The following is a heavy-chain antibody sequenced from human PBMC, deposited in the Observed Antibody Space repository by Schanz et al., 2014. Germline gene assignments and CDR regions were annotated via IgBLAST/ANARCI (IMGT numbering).Heavy chain of an antibody. V-gene: IGHV1-69*08. Sequence: QVQLVQSGAEVKKPGSSVKVSFKSSGGTFSSSTLTWVRQAPGQGLEWMGRIIPILDKTNYAQKFQGRVTMTADKSTSTVYMEVSGLRSEDTAVYYCARGLGDERWLDLNEAFDIWGQGTMVTVSS. J-gene: IGHJ3*02. CDR1: GGTFSSST. CDR3: ARGLGDERWLDLNEAFDI. D-gene: IGHD6-19*01. CDR2: IIPILDKT.